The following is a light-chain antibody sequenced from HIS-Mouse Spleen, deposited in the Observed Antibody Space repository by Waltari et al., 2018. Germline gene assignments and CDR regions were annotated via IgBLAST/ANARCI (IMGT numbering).Light chain of an antibody. J-gene: IGLJ2*01. CDR3: CSYAGSSTVV. CDR1: SSDVGMYHL. V-gene: IGLV2-23*01. CDR2: EGS. Sequence: QSALTQPASVSGSPGQSITISCTGTSSDVGMYHLVPWYQQHPGKAPKLMIYEGSKRPSGVSNRFSGSKSGNTASLTISGLQAEDEADYYCCSYAGSSTVVFGGGTKLTVL.